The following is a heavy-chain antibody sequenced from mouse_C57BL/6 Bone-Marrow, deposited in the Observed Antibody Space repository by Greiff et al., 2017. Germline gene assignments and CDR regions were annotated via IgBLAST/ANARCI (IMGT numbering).Heavy chain of an antibody. D-gene: IGHD2-12*01. CDR3: ARTSYDDAMDY. J-gene: IGHJ4*01. Sequence: QVQLQQPGAELVKPGASVKLSCKASGYTFTSYWMTWVKQRPGQGLEWIGMIHPNSGSTNYNEKFKSKATLTVDKSSSTAYMQLSSLTSEDSAVYYCARTSYDDAMDYWGQGTSVTVSS. CDR2: IHPNSGST. CDR1: GYTFTSYW. V-gene: IGHV1-64*01.